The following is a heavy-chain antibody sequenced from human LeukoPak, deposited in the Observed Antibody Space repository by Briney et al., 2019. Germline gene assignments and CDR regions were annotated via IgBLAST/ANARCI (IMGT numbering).Heavy chain of an antibody. D-gene: IGHD2-2*01. J-gene: IGHJ4*02. CDR3: AKDPYLWVVVPADDY. Sequence: GGSLRLSCAASGFTFSSYAMSWVRQAPGKGLEWVSAISGSGGSTYYADSVKGRFTISRDNSKSTLYLQMNSLRAEDTAVYYCAKDPYLWVVVPADDYWGQGTLVTVSS. CDR1: GFTFSSYA. V-gene: IGHV3-23*01. CDR2: ISGSGGST.